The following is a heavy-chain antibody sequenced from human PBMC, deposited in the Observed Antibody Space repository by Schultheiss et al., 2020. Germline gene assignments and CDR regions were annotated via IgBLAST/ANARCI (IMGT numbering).Heavy chain of an antibody. V-gene: IGHV3-53*01. CDR3: ARTFHY. CDR1: GFTVSSNY. J-gene: IGHJ4*02. Sequence: GGSLRLSCAASGFTVSSNYMSWVRQAPGKGLEWVSVIYSGGSTYYADSVKGRFTISRDNAKKSLFLRLHSLRVEDTAVYYCARTFHYWGQGTLVTVSS. CDR2: IYSGGST.